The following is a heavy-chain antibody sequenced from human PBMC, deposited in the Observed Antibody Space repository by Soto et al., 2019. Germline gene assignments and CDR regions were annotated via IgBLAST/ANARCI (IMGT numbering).Heavy chain of an antibody. CDR2: IKDGGST. D-gene: IGHD5-12*01. Sequence: QVQLQQWGAGLLKPSETLSLTCAVNGGSLTGYYWSWIRQPPGKGLEWIGEIKDGGSTNYSTSLRGRATISSDTSNNQFALKLNSVTAADTAVYYCARGQEGIVATHWDQGALVTVSS. J-gene: IGHJ4*02. CDR1: GGSLTGYY. CDR3: ARGQEGIVATH. V-gene: IGHV4-34*01.